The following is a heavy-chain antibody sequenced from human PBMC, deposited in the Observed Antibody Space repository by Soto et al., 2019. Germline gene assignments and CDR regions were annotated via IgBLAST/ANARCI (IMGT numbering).Heavy chain of an antibody. CDR3: VRQGFGPLHGLVDV. V-gene: IGHV4-59*08. D-gene: IGHD3-10*01. CDR1: SYSSSSYK. CDR2: IDNNGRT. Sequence: QVQLQESGPGLVKPSETLSLTCTVSSYSSSSYKWSWIRQTPGKGLEWIGNIDNNGRTSYTPSLRSRITITISIATSTKQVSLRLSSVTAADTAVYYCVRQGFGPLHGLVDVWGQGTTVTVSS. J-gene: IGHJ6*02.